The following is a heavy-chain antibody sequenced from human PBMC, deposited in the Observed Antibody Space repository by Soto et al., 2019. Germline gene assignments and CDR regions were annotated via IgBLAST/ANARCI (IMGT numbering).Heavy chain of an antibody. J-gene: IGHJ4*02. V-gene: IGHV1-3*01. CDR1: GYPLTTHG. D-gene: IGHD3-22*01. CDR2: ISAGNGNT. Sequence: ASRKGSLKASGYPLTTHGITCVRQAPGQRLEWMGWISAGNGNTKYSQKFQGRVTITRDTSASTAYMELSSLRSEDTAVYYCARGPHYYYDSSGYYYFWGQGTLVTVSS. CDR3: ARGPHYYYDSSGYYYF.